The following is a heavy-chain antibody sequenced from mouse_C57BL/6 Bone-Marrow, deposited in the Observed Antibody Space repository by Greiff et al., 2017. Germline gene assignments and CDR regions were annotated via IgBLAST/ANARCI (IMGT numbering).Heavy chain of an antibody. V-gene: IGHV5-6*01. Sequence: EVHLVESGGDLVKPGGSLKLSCAASGFTFSSYGMSWVRQTPDKRLEWVATISSGGSYTYYPDSVKGRFTISRDNAKNTLYLQMSSLKSEDTAMYYCGRKDYGSRLDYWGQGTTLTVSS. J-gene: IGHJ2*01. CDR3: GRKDYGSRLDY. CDR2: ISSGGSYT. CDR1: GFTFSSYG. D-gene: IGHD1-1*01.